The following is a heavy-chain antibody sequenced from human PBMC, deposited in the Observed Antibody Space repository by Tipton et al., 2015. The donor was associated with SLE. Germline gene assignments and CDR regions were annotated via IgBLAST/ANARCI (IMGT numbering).Heavy chain of an antibody. V-gene: IGHV4-61*01. CDR2: IYYSGGT. Sequence: TLSLTCTVSGGSVSSGSYYWNWIRQSPEKGLEYIGYIYYSGGTNYNPSLKSRVTISVDTSKNQFSLRLSSVTAADTALYYCARMGYCVTAPCARDDAFHIWGQGTMVTVSS. CDR1: GGSVSSGSYY. J-gene: IGHJ3*02. D-gene: IGHD2-15*01. CDR3: ARMGYCVTAPCARDDAFHI.